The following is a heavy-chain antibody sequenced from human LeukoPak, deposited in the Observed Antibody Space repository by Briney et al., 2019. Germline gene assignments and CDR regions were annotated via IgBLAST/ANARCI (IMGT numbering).Heavy chain of an antibody. V-gene: IGHV1-46*01. CDR3: ARAVDTAMVSAHYYYYGMDV. J-gene: IGHJ6*02. CDR1: GYTFTSYY. D-gene: IGHD5-18*01. Sequence: ASVKVSCKASGYTFTSYYMHWVRQAPGQGLEWMGIINPSGGSTSYAQKFQGRVTMTRDTSTSTVYMELSSLRSEDTAVYYCARAVDTAMVSAHYYYYGMDVWGQGTTVTVSS. CDR2: INPSGGST.